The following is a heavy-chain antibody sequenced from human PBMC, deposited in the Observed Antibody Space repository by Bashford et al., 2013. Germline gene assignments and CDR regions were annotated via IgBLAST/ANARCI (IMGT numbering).Heavy chain of an antibody. CDR2: IWYDGSNK. D-gene: IGHD1-26*01. J-gene: IGHJ1*01. V-gene: IGHV3-30*02. CDR1: RFSFSRYG. Sequence: GGPVRLSCAASRFSFSRYGMHWVRQAPGKGLEWVAVIWYDGSNKYYADSVKGRFTISRDNSKNTLYLQMNSLRVEDTAVYYCAKDRAVGYLQHVGPGHPGPPSPQ. CDR3: AKDRAVGYLQH.